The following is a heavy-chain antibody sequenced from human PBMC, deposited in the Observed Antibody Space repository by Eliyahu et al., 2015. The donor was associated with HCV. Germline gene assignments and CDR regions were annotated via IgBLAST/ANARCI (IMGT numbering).Heavy chain of an antibody. V-gene: IGHV3-23*01. D-gene: IGHD3-10*01. CDR1: GFTFSSYA. CDR3: AKDRLTGGFGSGDNWFDP. J-gene: IGHJ5*02. Sequence: EVQLLESGGGLVQPGGSLRLSCAASGFTFSSYAMSWVRQAPGKGLEWVSAISGSGGSTYYADSVKGRFTISRDNSKNTLYLQMNSLRAEDTAVYYCAKDRLTGGFGSGDNWFDPWGQGTLVTVSS. CDR2: ISGSGGST.